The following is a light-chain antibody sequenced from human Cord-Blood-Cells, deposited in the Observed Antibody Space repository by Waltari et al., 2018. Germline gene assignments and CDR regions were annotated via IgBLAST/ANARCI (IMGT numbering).Light chain of an antibody. CDR2: AAS. CDR1: QSISSY. J-gene: IGKJ2*01. V-gene: IGKV1-39*01. CDR3: QQSYSTPYT. Sequence: DIQMTQSTSSMSATVVDRVTITCRASQSISSYLHWYQQKPGKAPKLLIYAASSLQSGVQSRFSGSGSGTDFTLTISSLQPEDFATYYCQQSYSTPYTFGQGTKLEIK.